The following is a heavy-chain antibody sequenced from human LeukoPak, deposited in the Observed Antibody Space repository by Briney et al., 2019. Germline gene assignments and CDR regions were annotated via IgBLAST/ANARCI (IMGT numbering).Heavy chain of an antibody. CDR3: ARDSAGSYNY. J-gene: IGHJ4*02. CDR1: GFTFSNYW. D-gene: IGHD3-10*01. CDR2: INTDGSTT. Sequence: GGSLRLSCAASGFTFSNYWIHWVRQAPGKGLAWVSRINTDGSTTTYADSVKGRFSISRDNAKNSLYLQMNSLRAEDTAVYYCARDSAGSYNYWGQGTLVTVSS. V-gene: IGHV3-74*01.